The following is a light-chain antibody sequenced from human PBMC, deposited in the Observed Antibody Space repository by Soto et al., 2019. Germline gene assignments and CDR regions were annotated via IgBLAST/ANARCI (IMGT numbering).Light chain of an antibody. CDR2: ETS. J-gene: IGKJ4*01. CDR3: QQRSNWPLT. CDR1: QSVSSY. V-gene: IGKV3-11*01. Sequence: EIVLTQSPDTLSLSPGERATLSCRASQSVSSYLAWYQQKPGQAPRLLIYETSNRATGIPARFSGSGSGTDFTLTISSLEPEDFAVYYCQQRSNWPLTFGGGTKVDIK.